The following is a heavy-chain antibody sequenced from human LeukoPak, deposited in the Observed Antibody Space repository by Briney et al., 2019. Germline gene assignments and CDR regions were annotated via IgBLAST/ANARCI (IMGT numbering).Heavy chain of an antibody. J-gene: IGHJ4*02. CDR3: VAYNYYAGNNPFDY. CDR1: GFTFRSYA. Sequence: GGSLRLSCAASGFTFRSYAMSWVRQAPGKGLEWVSGIHDRGGSTYYVDSVRSRLTISRDNSKNTLYLQMSSLRDEDTAVYYCVAYNYYAGNNPFDYWGQGALVTVSS. CDR2: IHDRGGST. D-gene: IGHD1/OR15-1a*01. V-gene: IGHV3-23*01.